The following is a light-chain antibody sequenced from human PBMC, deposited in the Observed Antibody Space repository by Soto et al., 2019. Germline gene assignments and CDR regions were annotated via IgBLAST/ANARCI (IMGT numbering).Light chain of an antibody. Sequence: EIVLTQSPATLSLSPGERATLSCRASESVNSYLAWYQQKPGQAPRLLIYDASNRATGIPARFSGSGSGTDFTLTISRLEPEDFAVYYCQQRSNWPLPFGPGTRVDI. J-gene: IGKJ3*01. V-gene: IGKV3-11*01. CDR3: QQRSNWPLP. CDR2: DAS. CDR1: ESVNSY.